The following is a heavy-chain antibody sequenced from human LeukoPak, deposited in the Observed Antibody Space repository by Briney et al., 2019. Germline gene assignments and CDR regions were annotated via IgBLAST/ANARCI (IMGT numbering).Heavy chain of an antibody. D-gene: IGHD6-19*01. CDR3: ARTVYSSGWPIFDY. CDR1: GDIVSSSSAA. CDR2: RYYRSKLYH. Sequence: SQTLSLTCALSGDIVSSSSAAWNWIRQSPSRGLEWLGRRYYRSKLYHDYAISVQSRIPTHLDTSKNQFSLQLNSVTPEDTAVYYCARTVYSSGWPIFDYWGQATLVTVSS. J-gene: IGHJ4*02. V-gene: IGHV6-1*01.